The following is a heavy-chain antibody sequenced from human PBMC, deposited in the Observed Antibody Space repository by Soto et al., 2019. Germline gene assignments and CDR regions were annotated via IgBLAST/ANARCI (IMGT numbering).Heavy chain of an antibody. D-gene: IGHD1-26*01. Sequence: GASVKVSCKASGYTFTSYGISWVRQAPGQGLEWMGWISAYNGNTNYAQKLQGRVTMTTDTSTSTAYMELRSLRSDDTAVYYCARDSNRYSGSYLSNWFDPWGQGTLVTVS. CDR2: ISAYNGNT. CDR1: GYTFTSYG. J-gene: IGHJ5*02. V-gene: IGHV1-18*01. CDR3: ARDSNRYSGSYLSNWFDP.